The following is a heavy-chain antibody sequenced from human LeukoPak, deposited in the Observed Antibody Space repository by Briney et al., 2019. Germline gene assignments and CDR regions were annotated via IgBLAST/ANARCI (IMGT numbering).Heavy chain of an antibody. Sequence: GGSLRLSCAASGFTFSSYSMNWVRQAPGKGLEWVSSISSSSSYIYYADSVEGRFTISRDNAKNSLYLQMNSLRAEDTAVYYCASWQLAAGYFDYWGQGTLVTVSS. J-gene: IGHJ4*02. D-gene: IGHD6-6*01. CDR3: ASWQLAAGYFDY. CDR1: GFTFSSYS. V-gene: IGHV3-21*01. CDR2: ISSSSSYI.